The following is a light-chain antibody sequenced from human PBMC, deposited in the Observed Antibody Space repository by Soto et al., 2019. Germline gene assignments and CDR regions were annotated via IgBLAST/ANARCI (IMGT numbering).Light chain of an antibody. Sequence: QSVLTQPPSVSGAPGQRVTISCSGSISNIGAGFDVHWYQQLPGTAPKLLIYDNTNRPSGVPDRFSGSKSGTSVSLAITGLQAEDEADYYCSSHTTTSSALQVFGTGTKVTVL. CDR2: DNT. CDR3: SSHTTTSSALQV. V-gene: IGLV1-40*01. CDR1: ISNIGAGFD. J-gene: IGLJ1*01.